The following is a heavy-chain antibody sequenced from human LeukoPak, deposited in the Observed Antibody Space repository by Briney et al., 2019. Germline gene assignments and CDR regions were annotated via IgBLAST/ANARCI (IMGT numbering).Heavy chain of an antibody. J-gene: IGHJ3*02. Sequence: SVKVSCKASGGTFSSYAISWVRQAPGQGLEWMGGIIPIFGTANYAQKFQGRVTITADESTSTAYMELSSLRSEDTAVYYCAREYYDFWSGYQRAAFDIWGQGTMVTVSS. CDR2: IIPIFGTA. D-gene: IGHD3-3*01. V-gene: IGHV1-69*13. CDR1: GGTFSSYA. CDR3: AREYYDFWSGYQRAAFDI.